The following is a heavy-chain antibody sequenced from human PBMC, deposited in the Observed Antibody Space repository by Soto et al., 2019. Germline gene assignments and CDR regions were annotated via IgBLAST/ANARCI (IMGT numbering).Heavy chain of an antibody. J-gene: IGHJ4*02. CDR1: GFTFSSYG. Sequence: GGSLRLSCAASGFTFSSYGMHWVRQAPGKGLEWVAVISYDGSNKYYADSVKGRFTISRDNSKNTLYLQMNSLRAEDTAVYYCAKSFPYYYDSSGHGDYWGQGTLVTVSS. CDR2: ISYDGSNK. D-gene: IGHD3-22*01. CDR3: AKSFPYYYDSSGHGDY. V-gene: IGHV3-30*18.